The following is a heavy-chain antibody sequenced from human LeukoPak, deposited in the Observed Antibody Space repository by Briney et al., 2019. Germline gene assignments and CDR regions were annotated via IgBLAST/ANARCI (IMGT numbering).Heavy chain of an antibody. V-gene: IGHV4-59*02. CDR2: MYHTGSG. CDR1: GVSVSSNY. CDR3: ARWALKSAFDL. Sequence: SETLFLTCTVSGVSVSSNYWSWIRQAPGKGLEWIGYMYHTGSGNYNPSLESRVTISVDTSKNQFSLDVNSVTGADSAVYYCARWALKSAFDLWGQGTTVTVAS. J-gene: IGHJ3*01.